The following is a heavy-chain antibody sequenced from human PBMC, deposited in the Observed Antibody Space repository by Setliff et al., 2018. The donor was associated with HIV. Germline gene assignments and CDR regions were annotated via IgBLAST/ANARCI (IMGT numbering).Heavy chain of an antibody. D-gene: IGHD3-3*01. CDR2: IWYDASKK. J-gene: IGHJ4*02. CDR3: VKDVLKFWSGSGALDF. V-gene: IGHV3-33*06. CDR1: GFTFNNYG. Sequence: GGSLRLSCAASGFTFNNYGIHWVRQAPGKGLEWVALIWYDASKKEYSDSVKGRFNILRDDSKKTAYLQMNSLRDEDTAVYYCVKDVLKFWSGSGALDFWGPGTLVTVSS.